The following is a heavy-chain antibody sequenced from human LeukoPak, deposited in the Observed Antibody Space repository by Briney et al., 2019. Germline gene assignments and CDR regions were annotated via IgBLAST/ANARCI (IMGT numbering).Heavy chain of an antibody. CDR2: INHSGST. CDR3: ARVTYYYYSMDV. J-gene: IGHJ6*04. V-gene: IGHV4-34*01. Sequence: PSETLSLTCAVYGGSFSGYYWSWIRQPPGKGLEWIGEINHSGSTNYNPTLNSRVTISLDTSKNQFSLNLTSVTAADTAVFYCARVTYYYYSMDVWGTGTTVTVSS. CDR1: GGSFSGYY.